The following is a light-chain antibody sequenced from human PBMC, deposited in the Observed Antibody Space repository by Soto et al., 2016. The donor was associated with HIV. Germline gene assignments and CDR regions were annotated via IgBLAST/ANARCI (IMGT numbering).Light chain of an antibody. V-gene: IGKV1-5*03. J-gene: IGKJ1*01. CDR1: QSISSW. CDR2: KAS. CDR3: QQYNSXPRT. Sequence: DIQMTQSPSTLSASVGDRVTITCRASQSISSWLAWYQQKPGKAPKLLIYKASSLESGVPSRFSGSGSGTEFTLTISSLQPDDFATYYCQQYNSXPRTFGQGPRWTPN.